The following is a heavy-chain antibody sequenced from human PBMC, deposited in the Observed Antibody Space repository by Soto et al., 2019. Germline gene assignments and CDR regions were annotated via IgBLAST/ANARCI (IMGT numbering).Heavy chain of an antibody. Sequence: XXSLRLACAASGFTFSSYGMHWVRQAPGKGLEWVAVIWYDGSNKYYADSVKGRFTISRDNSKNTLYLQMNSLRAEDKAVYYCARDEGLGVNYYYYGMDVWGQGTTVTVSS. D-gene: IGHD3-10*01. CDR3: ARDEGLGVNYYYYGMDV. V-gene: IGHV3-33*01. CDR1: GFTFSSYG. CDR2: IWYDGSNK. J-gene: IGHJ6*02.